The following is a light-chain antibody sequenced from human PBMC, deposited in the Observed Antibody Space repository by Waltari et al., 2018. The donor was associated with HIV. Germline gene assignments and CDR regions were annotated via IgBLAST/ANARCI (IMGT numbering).Light chain of an antibody. Sequence: ELVLTQSPGTLSLSPGESATLSCRASQSLSSTYLAWYQHNPGQSPRLLIYGASTRATGIPGRFSGSGSGTDFTLTISRLEPEDFAVYYCQQYGSSSWTFGQGTKVEI. V-gene: IGKV3-20*01. CDR3: QQYGSSSWT. J-gene: IGKJ1*01. CDR1: QSLSSTY. CDR2: GAS.